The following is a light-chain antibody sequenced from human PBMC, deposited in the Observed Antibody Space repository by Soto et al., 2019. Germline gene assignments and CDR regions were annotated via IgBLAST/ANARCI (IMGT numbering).Light chain of an antibody. Sequence: EIVMTQSPATLSVSPGERATLSCRASQSVSSNLAWYQQNPGQAPRLLIYGASSRATGIPARFSGSGSGTEFTLTISSLQSEDFAVYYRQQYNNWPPLTFGGGTKVEIK. J-gene: IGKJ4*01. CDR2: GAS. CDR3: QQYNNWPPLT. V-gene: IGKV3-15*01. CDR1: QSVSSN.